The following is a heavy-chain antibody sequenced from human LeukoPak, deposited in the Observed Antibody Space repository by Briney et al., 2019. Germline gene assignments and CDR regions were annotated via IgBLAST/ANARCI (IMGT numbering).Heavy chain of an antibody. D-gene: IGHD3-22*01. Sequence: SETLSLTCAVYGGSFSGYYWSWIRQPPGKGLEWIGEINHSGSTNYNPSLKSRVTISVDTSKNQFSLKLSSVTAADTAVYYCARTGNYYDSSGHDYWGQGTLVTVSS. CDR3: ARTGNYYDSSGHDY. J-gene: IGHJ4*02. CDR1: GGSFSGYY. CDR2: INHSGST. V-gene: IGHV4-34*01.